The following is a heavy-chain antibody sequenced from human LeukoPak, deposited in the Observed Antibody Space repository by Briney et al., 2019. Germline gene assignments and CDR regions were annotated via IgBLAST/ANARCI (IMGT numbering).Heavy chain of an antibody. Sequence: GGSLRLSCVVSGFTFSRYWMSWVRQAPGKGLEWVANIKQDGSEKYYVDSVEGRFTISRDNAKNSLYLQMNSLRDEDTALYYCARDDIRLEAAGNNWFDPWGQGTLVTVPS. CDR3: ARDDIRLEAAGNNWFDP. J-gene: IGHJ5*02. V-gene: IGHV3-7*01. D-gene: IGHD6-13*01. CDR2: IKQDGSEK. CDR1: GFTFSRYW.